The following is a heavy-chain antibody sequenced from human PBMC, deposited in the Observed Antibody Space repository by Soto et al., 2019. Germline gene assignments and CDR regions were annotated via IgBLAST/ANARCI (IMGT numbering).Heavy chain of an antibody. V-gene: IGHV3-23*01. Sequence: EVQLLDSGGGLVQPGGSLRLSCAASGFTFSNYAMSWVRQAPGKGLEWVSGVGGSGDSTYYADSVKGRFTISRDNSKDTPYLQMNRLRGEDKAVYYCAKSPLGYCSCGSCYPPPYFDYWGQGTLVTVSS. J-gene: IGHJ4*02. D-gene: IGHD2-15*01. CDR3: AKSPLGYCSCGSCYPPPYFDY. CDR2: VGGSGDST. CDR1: GFTFSNYA.